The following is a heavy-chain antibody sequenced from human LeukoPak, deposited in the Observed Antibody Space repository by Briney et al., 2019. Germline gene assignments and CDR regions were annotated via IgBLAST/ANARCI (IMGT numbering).Heavy chain of an antibody. V-gene: IGHV4-30-4*08. CDR2: IYYSGST. J-gene: IGHJ4*02. CDR1: GGSISGGDYY. Sequence: SQTLSLTCTVSGGSISGGDYYWSWIRQPPGKGLEWIGYIYYSGSTYYNPSLKSRVTISVDTSKNQFSLKLSSVSAADTAVYYCARAEKRENYYDSSGYYVRTFDYWGPRTLVTVSS. D-gene: IGHD3-22*01. CDR3: ARAEKRENYYDSSGYYVRTFDY.